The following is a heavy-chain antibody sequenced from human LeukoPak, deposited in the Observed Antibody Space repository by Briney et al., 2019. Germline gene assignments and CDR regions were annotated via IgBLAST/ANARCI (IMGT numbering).Heavy chain of an antibody. D-gene: IGHD5-12*01. Sequence: GGSLRLSRAASGFTFSSYWMSWVHQAPGKGLEWVAVISYDGSNKFYADSVKGRFTISRDNSENTLFLQMNSLRPEDTAVYYCARAKWLRLLLLLDYWGQGTLVTVSS. CDR1: GFTFSSYW. J-gene: IGHJ4*02. CDR2: ISYDGSNK. V-gene: IGHV3-30*03. CDR3: ARAKWLRLLLLLDY.